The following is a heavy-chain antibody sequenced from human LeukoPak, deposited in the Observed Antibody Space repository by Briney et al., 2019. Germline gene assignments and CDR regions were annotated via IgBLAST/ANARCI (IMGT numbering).Heavy chain of an antibody. CDR3: ARGLVRYGSGSLNY. J-gene: IGHJ4*02. V-gene: IGHV1-8*01. Sequence: ASVKVSCKASGYTFTSYDINWVRQATGQGLEWMGWMNPNSGNTGYAQQFQGRVTMTRNTSISTAYMELSSLRSEDTAVYYCARGLVRYGSGSLNYWGQGTLVTVSS. D-gene: IGHD3-10*01. CDR2: MNPNSGNT. CDR1: GYTFTSYD.